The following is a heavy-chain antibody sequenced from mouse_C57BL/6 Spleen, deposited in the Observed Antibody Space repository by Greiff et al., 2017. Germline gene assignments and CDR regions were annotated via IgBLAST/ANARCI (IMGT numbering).Heavy chain of an antibody. CDR1: GYTFTSYW. V-gene: IGHV1-64*01. Sequence: QVQLQQPGAELVKPGASVKLSCKASGYTFTSYWMHWVKQRPGQGLEWIGMIHPNSGSTNYNEKFKSKATLTVDKSASTAYMQLSSLTSEDSAVYYCARRSYYYGLMDYWGQGTSVTVSS. J-gene: IGHJ4*01. CDR3: ARRSYYYGLMDY. D-gene: IGHD1-1*01. CDR2: IHPNSGST.